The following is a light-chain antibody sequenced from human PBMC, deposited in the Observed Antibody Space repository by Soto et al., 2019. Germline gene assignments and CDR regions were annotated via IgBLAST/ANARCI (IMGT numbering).Light chain of an antibody. CDR1: SSDVGAYNY. V-gene: IGLV2-14*01. CDR2: EVG. Sequence: QSALTQPASVSGSPGQSITISCAGTSSDVGAYNYVSWYQQHPGKAPKLVIYEVGDRPSGVSNRFSGSKSGNTASLTISGLHAEYEADYYCSSYTSSTTQVFGGGTKLTVL. J-gene: IGLJ3*02. CDR3: SSYTSSTTQV.